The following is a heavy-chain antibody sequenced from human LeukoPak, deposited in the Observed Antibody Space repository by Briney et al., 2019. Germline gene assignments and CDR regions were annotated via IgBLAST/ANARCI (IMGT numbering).Heavy chain of an antibody. CDR2: ISAYNGNT. CDR1: GYTFTSYG. Sequence: GASVKVSCKASGYTFTSYGISWVRQAPGQGLEWMGWISAYNGNTNYAQKLQGRVTMTTDTSTSTAYMELRSLRSDDTAVYYCARGAYCSSTSCYYYYYYYMDVWGKGTTVTVSS. J-gene: IGHJ6*03. CDR3: ARGAYCSSTSCYYYYYYYMDV. D-gene: IGHD2-2*01. V-gene: IGHV1-18*01.